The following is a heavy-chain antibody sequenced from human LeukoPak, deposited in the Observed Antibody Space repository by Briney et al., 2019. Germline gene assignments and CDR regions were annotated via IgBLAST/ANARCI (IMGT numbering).Heavy chain of an antibody. CDR1: GFTFRNNY. V-gene: IGHV3-53*01. CDR3: ARGVGQDAFDI. J-gene: IGHJ3*02. CDR2: IYSGGST. D-gene: IGHD1-26*01. Sequence: GGSLRLSCAASGFTFRNNYMSWVRQAPGKGLEWVSVIYSGGSTYYADSVKGQFTYSKDNSKNTLYLQMTNLRVEDTAAYYCARGVGQDAFDIWGQGTMVTVSS.